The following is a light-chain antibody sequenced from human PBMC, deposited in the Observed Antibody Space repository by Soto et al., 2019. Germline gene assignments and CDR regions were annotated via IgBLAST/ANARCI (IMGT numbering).Light chain of an antibody. V-gene: IGKV3-20*01. J-gene: IGKJ1*01. CDR3: QQYGSSPWT. CDR1: QSVRSSY. Sequence: EILLPQSPGTLSLSPGASATLSCRASQSVRSSYLAWYQQTPGQAPRLLIYGASSRATGIPDRFSGSVSGTDFTLTISRLEPEEWAVDYGQQYGSSPWTFGQGTKVDIK. CDR2: GAS.